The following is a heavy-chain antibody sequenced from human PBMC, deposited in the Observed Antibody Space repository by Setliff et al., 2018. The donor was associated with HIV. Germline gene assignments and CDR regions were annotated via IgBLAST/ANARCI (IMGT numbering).Heavy chain of an antibody. J-gene: IGHJ3*02. Sequence: GSLKISCKASGYSFTSHWIGWVRQMPGKGLEWMGIIYPPDSDTTYSPSFRGQVTFSADKSINTAYLHWSRLKASDTAIYFCARLPFGSSDAFDIWGQGTVVTV. D-gene: IGHD6-6*01. CDR3: ARLPFGSSDAFDI. V-gene: IGHV5-51*06. CDR2: IYPPDSDT. CDR1: GYSFTSHW.